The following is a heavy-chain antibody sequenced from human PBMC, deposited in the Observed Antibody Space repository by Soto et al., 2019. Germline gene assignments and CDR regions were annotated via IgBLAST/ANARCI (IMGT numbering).Heavy chain of an antibody. CDR3: ARKSRDIDF. V-gene: IGHV3-23*01. CDR1: GFIFSNYA. Sequence: EVPLLESGGGLVQPGGSLRLSCIASGFIFSNYAMTWVRQAPGRGLEWVSTISGSGNTTYYTDSIKGHFTISRDNSKTSLYLQMRGLSPEDTAVYFCARKSRDIDFCGQGTLVTVSS. CDR2: ISGSGNTT. D-gene: IGHD3-9*01. J-gene: IGHJ4*02.